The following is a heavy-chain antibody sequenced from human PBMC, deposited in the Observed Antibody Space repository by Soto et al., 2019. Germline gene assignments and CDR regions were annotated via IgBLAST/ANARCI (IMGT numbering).Heavy chain of an antibody. V-gene: IGHV3-33*01. CDR3: ARDLAGTNYFDY. J-gene: IGHJ4*02. Sequence: PGGSLRLSCAASGFTFSSYGMHWVRQAPGKGLEWVAVIWYDGSNKYYADSVKGRFTISRDNSKNTLYLQMNSLRAEDTAVYYCARDLAGTNYFDYWGQGTLVTVSS. D-gene: IGHD6-13*01. CDR2: IWYDGSNK. CDR1: GFTFSSYG.